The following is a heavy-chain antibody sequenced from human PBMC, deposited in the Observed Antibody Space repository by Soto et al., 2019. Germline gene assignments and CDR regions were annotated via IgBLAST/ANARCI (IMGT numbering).Heavy chain of an antibody. CDR1: GGSISSGGYY. Sequence: SETLSLTCTVSGGSISSGGYYWSWIRHHPGKGLEWIGSSYDSGSTYYNPSLKSRVTISLDTSKNQFSLKLSSVSAADTAVYYCASLLATVTPEGIYWGQGTLVTVSS. V-gene: IGHV4-31*03. J-gene: IGHJ4*02. CDR3: ASLLATVTPEGIY. D-gene: IGHD4-17*01. CDR2: SYDSGST.